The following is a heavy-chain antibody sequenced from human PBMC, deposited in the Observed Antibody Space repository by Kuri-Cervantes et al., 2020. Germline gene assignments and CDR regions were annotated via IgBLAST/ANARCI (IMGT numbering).Heavy chain of an antibody. D-gene: IGHD1-26*01. Sequence: SETLSLTCAVYGGSFSGYYWSWVRQPPGKGLEWIGEINHLGSTNYNPSLKSRVTISVDTSKNQFSLKLTSVTAADTAVYYCALGATSYYYMDVWGKGTTVTVSS. CDR1: GGSFSGYY. CDR3: ALGATSYYYMDV. V-gene: IGHV4-34*01. CDR2: INHLGST. J-gene: IGHJ6*03.